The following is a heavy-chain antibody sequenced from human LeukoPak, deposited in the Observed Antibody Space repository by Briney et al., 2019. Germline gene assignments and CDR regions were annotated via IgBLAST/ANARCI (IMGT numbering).Heavy chain of an antibody. CDR3: ARQGILDYYED. V-gene: IGHV4-39*01. J-gene: IGHJ4*02. D-gene: IGHD1-1*01. CDR1: GDSISSSNCY. Sequence: SETLSLTCTVSGDSISSSNCYWGWIRQPPVKGLEWIGSIYFSGSTYYNASLKSRVTISVDTSKNQFSLKLSSVTAADTAVYYCARQGILDYYEDWGQGTLVTVSS. CDR2: IYFSGST.